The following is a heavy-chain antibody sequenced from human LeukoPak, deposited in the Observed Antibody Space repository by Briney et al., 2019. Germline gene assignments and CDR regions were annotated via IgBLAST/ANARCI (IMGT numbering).Heavy chain of an antibody. V-gene: IGHV4-59*01. Sequence: SETLSLTCTVSGGSISSYYWSWIRQPPGKGLEWIGNIYYSGSTNYNPSLKSRVTISVDTSKNQFSLKLSSVTAADTAVYYCARVALYGYNYYYYYMDVWGKGTTVTVSS. D-gene: IGHD5-18*01. CDR3: ARVALYGYNYYYYYMDV. J-gene: IGHJ6*03. CDR2: IYYSGST. CDR1: GGSISSYY.